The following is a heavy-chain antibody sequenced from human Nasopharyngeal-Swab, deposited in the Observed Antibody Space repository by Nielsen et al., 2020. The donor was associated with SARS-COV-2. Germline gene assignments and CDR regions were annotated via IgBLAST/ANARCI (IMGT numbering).Heavy chain of an antibody. CDR2: IRSKAYGGTT. CDR3: TRDDFWSGYYNY. Sequence: GESLKISCTASGFTFGGYAMSWVRQAPGKGLEWVGFIRSKAYGGTTEYAASVKGRFTISRDDSKSIAYLQMHSLKTEDTAVSYCTRDDFWSGYYNYWGQETLVPLSS. V-gene: IGHV3-49*04. J-gene: IGHJ4*02. D-gene: IGHD3-3*01. CDR1: GFTFGGYA.